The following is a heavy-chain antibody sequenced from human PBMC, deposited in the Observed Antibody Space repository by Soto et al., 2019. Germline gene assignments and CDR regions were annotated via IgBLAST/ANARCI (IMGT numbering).Heavy chain of an antibody. CDR1: GGSISSRTYY. D-gene: IGHD5-18*01. CDR2: IYYIGTT. CDR3: ARYPPIQLGLPFDY. J-gene: IGHJ4*02. V-gene: IGHV4-39*01. Sequence: PSETLSLTCTVSGGSISSRTYYWGWIRQPPGKGLEWIGTIYYIGTTYYNASLKSRVTISVDTSKNQFSLKLSSVTAADTAVYYCARYPPIQLGLPFDYWGQGTLVTVSS.